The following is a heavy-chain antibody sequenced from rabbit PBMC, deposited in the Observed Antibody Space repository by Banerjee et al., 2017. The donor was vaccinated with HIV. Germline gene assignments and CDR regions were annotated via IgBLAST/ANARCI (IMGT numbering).Heavy chain of an antibody. J-gene: IGHJ4*01. D-gene: IGHD7-1*01. CDR3: ARGTYAGYGYGTHYFNL. CDR2: IYTSSGST. Sequence: QSLEESGGGLVKPGGTLTLTCKASGIDFSSGYYMCWVRQAPGKGLEWIACIYTSSGSTVYASWAKGRFTISKTSSTTVTLQMTSLTAADTATYFCARGTYAGYGYGTHYFNLWGPGTLVTVS. V-gene: IGHV1S40*01. CDR1: GIDFSSGYY.